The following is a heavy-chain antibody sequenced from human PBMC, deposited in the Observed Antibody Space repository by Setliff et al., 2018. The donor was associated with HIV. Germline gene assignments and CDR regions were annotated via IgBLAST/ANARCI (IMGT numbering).Heavy chain of an antibody. CDR3: ASQIAVGI. J-gene: IGHJ3*02. CDR1: GFAFSHYW. CDR2: ITNDVSAT. V-gene: IGHV3-74*01. Sequence: PGGSLRLSCAASGFTSGFAFSHYWMHWVRQVPGKGLVWVSRITNDVSATTYADFVKGRFTISRDNAKNMVYLEMNSLTAEDTAVYYCASQIAVGIWGQGTMVTVSS. D-gene: IGHD6-19*01.